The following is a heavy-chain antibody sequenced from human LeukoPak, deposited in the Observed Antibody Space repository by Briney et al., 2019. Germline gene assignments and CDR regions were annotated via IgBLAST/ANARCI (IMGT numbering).Heavy chain of an antibody. Sequence: PGGSLRLSCAASGFTFSGFSNYDMSWVRQAPGKGLEWVSTINSGGNTYYAASVKGRFTISRDNSKDTLYLQMSSLRVEDTAVYYCATKEVWFDPWGQGTLVTVSS. CDR3: ATKEVWFDP. CDR2: INSGGNT. J-gene: IGHJ5*02. CDR1: GFTFSGFSNYD. V-gene: IGHV3-23*01.